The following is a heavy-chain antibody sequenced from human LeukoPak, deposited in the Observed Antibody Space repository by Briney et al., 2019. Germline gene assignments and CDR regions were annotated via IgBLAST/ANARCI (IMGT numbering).Heavy chain of an antibody. J-gene: IGHJ5*02. CDR2: ISSSSSYI. CDR1: GFTFGSYS. D-gene: IGHD4-23*01. Sequence: PGGSLRLSCAASGFTFGSYSMNWVRQAPGKGLEWVSSISSSSSYIYYADSVKGRFTISRDNAKNSLYLQMNSLRAEDTAVYYCARIGVNGWFDPWGQGTLVTVSS. CDR3: ARIGVNGWFDP. V-gene: IGHV3-21*01.